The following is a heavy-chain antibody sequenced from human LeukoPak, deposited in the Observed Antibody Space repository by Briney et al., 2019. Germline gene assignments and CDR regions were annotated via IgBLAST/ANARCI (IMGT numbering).Heavy chain of an antibody. CDR3: ARGISMIVVENWFDP. CDR2: INPSAGST. CDR1: EYTFTTYY. D-gene: IGHD3-22*01. Sequence: ASVKVSCKASEYTFTTYYMYWVRQAPGQGLEWMGIINPSAGSTSYAQKFQGRVTMTRDTSTSTVYMELSSLRSEDTAVYYCARGISMIVVENWFDPWGQGTLVTVSS. J-gene: IGHJ5*02. V-gene: IGHV1-46*03.